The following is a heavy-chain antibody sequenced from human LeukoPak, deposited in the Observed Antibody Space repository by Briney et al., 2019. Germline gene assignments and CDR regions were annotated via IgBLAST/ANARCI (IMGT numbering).Heavy chain of an antibody. CDR1: GYTFTSYD. CDR3: AVLGQRFDP. D-gene: IGHD2-15*01. CDR2: INPNSGGT. Sequence: ASVKVSCKASGYTFTSYDINWVRQAPGQGLEWMGWINPNSGGTNYAQKFQGRVTMTRDTSISTAYMELSRLRSDDTAVYYCAVLGQRFDPWGQGTLVTVSS. V-gene: IGHV1-2*02. J-gene: IGHJ5*02.